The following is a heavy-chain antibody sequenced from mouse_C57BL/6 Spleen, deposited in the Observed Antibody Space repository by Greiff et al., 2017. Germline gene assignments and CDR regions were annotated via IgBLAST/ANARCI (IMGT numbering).Heavy chain of an antibody. CDR1: GYTFTTYP. Sequence: QVQLKESGAELVKPGASVKMSCKASGYTFTTYPIEWMKQNHGKSLEWIGNFHPYNDDTKYNEKFKGKATLTVEKSSSTVYLELSRLTSDDSAVYYCARRYYSNFYWYFDVWGTGTTVTVSS. D-gene: IGHD2-5*01. CDR2: FHPYNDDT. J-gene: IGHJ1*03. V-gene: IGHV1-47*01. CDR3: ARRYYSNFYWYFDV.